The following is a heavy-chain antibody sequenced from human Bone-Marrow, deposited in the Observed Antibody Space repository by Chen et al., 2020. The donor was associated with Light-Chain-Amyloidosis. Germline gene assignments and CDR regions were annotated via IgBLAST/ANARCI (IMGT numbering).Heavy chain of an antibody. CDR3: AKGQGGSGWHFDS. J-gene: IGHJ4*02. CDR2: ISWDGGRA. CDR1: GFTFDDYP. Sequence: EVQLVESGGVVVQPGESLRLSCEASGFTFDDYPMHWVRQAPGESLECVSLISWDGGRAYYADSLKGRFTISRDNSKNSLYLQMNSLSTEDTALYYCAKGQGGSGWHFDSWGQGTLVTVSS. D-gene: IGHD6-19*01. V-gene: IGHV3-43*01.